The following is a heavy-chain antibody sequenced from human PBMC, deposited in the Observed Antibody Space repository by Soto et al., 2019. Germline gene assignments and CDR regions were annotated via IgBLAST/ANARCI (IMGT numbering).Heavy chain of an antibody. V-gene: IGHV1-8*01. CDR3: ARTSNWNYWFYYYYYMDV. CDR1: GYTFTRYD. D-gene: IGHD1-7*01. CDR2: MNPNSGNT. J-gene: IGHJ6*03. Sequence: ALVKGYCKASGYTFTRYDINWVRQATEQGLEWMGWMNPNSGNTGYAQKFQGRVTMTRNTSISTAYMELSSLRSEDTAVYYCARTSNWNYWFYYYYYMDVWGKGTTVTVSS.